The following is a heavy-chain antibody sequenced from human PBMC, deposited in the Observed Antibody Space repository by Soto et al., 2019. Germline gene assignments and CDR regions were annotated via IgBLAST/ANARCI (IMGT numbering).Heavy chain of an antibody. CDR1: GFTVSSNY. D-gene: IGHD4-17*01. Sequence: GGSLRLSCAASGFTVSSNYMSWVRQAPGKGLEWVSVIYSGGSTYYADSVKGRFTISRDNSKNTLYLQMNSLRAEDTAVYYCARVIYGDGMDIWGQATTVTVAS. V-gene: IGHV3-66*01. J-gene: IGHJ6*02. CDR3: ARVIYGDGMDI. CDR2: IYSGGST.